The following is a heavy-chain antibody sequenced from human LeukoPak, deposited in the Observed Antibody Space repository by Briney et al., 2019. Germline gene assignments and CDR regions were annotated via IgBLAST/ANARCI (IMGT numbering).Heavy chain of an antibody. D-gene: IGHD3-10*01. CDR3: AGDFGSGSYRFDY. CDR2: IYHSGTT. CDR1: GVSISSGDYS. V-gene: IGHV4-30-2*01. Sequence: SQTLSLTCAVSGVSISSGDYSWSWLRQPPGKGLEWIGYIYHSGTTYYNPSLKSRGTISLDRSKNQFSPKLTSVTAADTAVYYCAGDFGSGSYRFDYWGQGTLVTVSS. J-gene: IGHJ4*02.